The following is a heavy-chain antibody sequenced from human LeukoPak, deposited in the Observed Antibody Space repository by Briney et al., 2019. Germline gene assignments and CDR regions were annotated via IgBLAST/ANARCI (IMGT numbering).Heavy chain of an antibody. V-gene: IGHV1-69*13. CDR3: ARDFRYYYDSSGYRYAFDI. J-gene: IGHJ3*02. Sequence: SVKVSCKASGGTFSSYAISWVRQAPGQGLEWMGGIIPIFGTANYAQKFQGRVTTTADESTSTAYMELSSLSSEDTAVYYCARDFRYYYDSSGYRYAFDIWGQGTMVTVST. CDR1: GGTFSSYA. D-gene: IGHD3-22*01. CDR2: IIPIFGTA.